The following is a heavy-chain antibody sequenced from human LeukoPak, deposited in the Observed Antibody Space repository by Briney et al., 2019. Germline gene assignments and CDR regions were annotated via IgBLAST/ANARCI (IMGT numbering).Heavy chain of an antibody. CDR1: GGSINTYY. Sequence: PSETLSLTCAVSGGSINTYYWTWIRQPPGKGLEWIGYIYHGGSTYYNPSLKSRVTISVDRSKNQVSLKLSSVTAADTAVYYCARTNYYGSGKYYYFDYWGQGTLVTVSS. CDR3: ARTNYYGSGKYYYFDY. CDR2: IYHGGST. J-gene: IGHJ4*02. V-gene: IGHV4-30-2*01. D-gene: IGHD3-10*01.